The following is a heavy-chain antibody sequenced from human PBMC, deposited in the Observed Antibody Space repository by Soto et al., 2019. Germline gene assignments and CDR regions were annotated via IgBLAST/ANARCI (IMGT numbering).Heavy chain of an antibody. J-gene: IGHJ4*02. D-gene: IGHD2-15*01. Sequence: QVQLVESGGGVVQPGRSLRLSCAASGFAFSSFGMHWVRQAPGKGLEWVALVGYDGSDKYYGDSVKGRFTMSRDYSENTVYLQMDSLRVEDTAIYFCARYCSGGRCSEGGLDFWGQGTLVTVSS. CDR3: ARYCSGGRCSEGGLDF. CDR2: VGYDGSDK. V-gene: IGHV3-33*01. CDR1: GFAFSSFG.